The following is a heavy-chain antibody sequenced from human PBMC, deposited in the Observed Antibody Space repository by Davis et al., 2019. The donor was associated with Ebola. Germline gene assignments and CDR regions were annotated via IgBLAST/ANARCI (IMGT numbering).Heavy chain of an antibody. CDR2: IIPIFGTA. CDR3: ARAEYSYGYFPGYYYGMDV. CDR1: GYTFTSYG. J-gene: IGHJ6*02. V-gene: IGHV1-69*06. Sequence: AASVKVSCKASGYTFTSYGISWVRQAPGQGLEWMGGIIPIFGTANYAQKFQGRVTITADKSTSTAYMELSSLRSDDTAVYYCARAEYSYGYFPGYYYGMDVWGQGTTVTVSS. D-gene: IGHD5-18*01.